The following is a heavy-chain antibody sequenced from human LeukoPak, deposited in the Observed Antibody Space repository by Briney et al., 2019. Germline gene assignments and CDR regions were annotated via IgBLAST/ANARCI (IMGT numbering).Heavy chain of an antibody. CDR3: ARCGNWNPIYYYMDV. CDR2: ISSSTSTI. D-gene: IGHD1-1*01. Sequence: PGGSLRLSCAASGFTFSDYYMSGIGQAPGKGLEWVAYISSSTSTIYYAASVKRRSTISRHNAKTPLYLQMTSLGAEDPAVYYCARCGNWNPIYYYMDVWGKGTTVTVSS. CDR1: GFTFSDYY. J-gene: IGHJ6*03. V-gene: IGHV3-11*04.